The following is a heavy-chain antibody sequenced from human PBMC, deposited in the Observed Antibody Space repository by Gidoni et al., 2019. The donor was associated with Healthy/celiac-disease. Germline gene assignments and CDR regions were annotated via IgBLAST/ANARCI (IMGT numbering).Heavy chain of an antibody. CDR1: GFTFSSYG. D-gene: IGHD3-22*01. CDR3: ARDQVTHFYDSSLSQNWFDP. V-gene: IGHV3-33*01. CDR2: IWYDGSNK. Sequence: QVQLVESGGGVVKPGRSLRLSCAASGFTFSSYGMHWVRQAPGKGLEWVAVIWYDGSNKYYADSVKGRFTISRDNSKNTLYLQMNSLRAEDTAVYYCARDQVTHFYDSSLSQNWFDPWGQGTLVTVSS. J-gene: IGHJ5*02.